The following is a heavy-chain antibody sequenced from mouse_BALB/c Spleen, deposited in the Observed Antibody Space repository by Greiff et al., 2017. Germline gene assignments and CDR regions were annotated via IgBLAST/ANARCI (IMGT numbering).Heavy chain of an antibody. Sequence: VQLVESGPGLVAPSQSLSITCTVSGFSLTGYGVNWVRQPPGKGLEWLGMIWGDGSTDYNSALKSRLSISKDNSKSQVFLKMNRLQTDDTARYYCARDKDDYDRGYAMDYWGQGTSVTVSS. CDR1: GFSLTGYG. J-gene: IGHJ4*01. CDR3: ARDKDDYDRGYAMDY. CDR2: IWGDGST. V-gene: IGHV2-6-7*01. D-gene: IGHD2-4*01.